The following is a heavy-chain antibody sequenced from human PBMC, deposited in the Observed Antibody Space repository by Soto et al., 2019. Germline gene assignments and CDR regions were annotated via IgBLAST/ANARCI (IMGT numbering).Heavy chain of an antibody. CDR2: ISSSSSYT. V-gene: IGHV3-21*01. CDR1: GFTFSSYS. Sequence: GGSLRLSCAASGFTFSSYSMNWVRQAPGKGLEWVSSISSSSSYTYYADSVKGRFTISRDNAKNSLYLQMNSLRAEDTAVYYCARDDLYSSSSGLFDYWGQGTLVTVSS. J-gene: IGHJ4*02. D-gene: IGHD6-6*01. CDR3: ARDDLYSSSSGLFDY.